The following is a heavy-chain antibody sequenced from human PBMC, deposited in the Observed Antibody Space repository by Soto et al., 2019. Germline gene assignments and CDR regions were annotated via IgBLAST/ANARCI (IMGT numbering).Heavy chain of an antibody. J-gene: IGHJ6*02. CDR3: ARDRDTAVADYSYYYAMDV. D-gene: IGHD5-18*01. CDR1: GFTFSDDA. V-gene: IGHV3-30*04. Sequence: GGSLRLSCVASGFTFSDDAMHWVRQAPGKGLEWVAVIPYDGSYKNYADSVRGRFTISRDNSKNTLYLQMNSLRADDTAVYYCARDRDTAVADYSYYYAMDVSGQGTTVTVS. CDR2: IPYDGSYK.